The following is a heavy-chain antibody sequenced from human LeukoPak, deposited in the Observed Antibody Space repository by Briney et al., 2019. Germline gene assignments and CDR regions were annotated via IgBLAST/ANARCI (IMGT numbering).Heavy chain of an antibody. V-gene: IGHV4-4*07. CDR2: IYPSGST. Sequence: PSETLSLTCTVSGGSISGYYWSWIRQPAGKGLEWIGRIYPSGSTNYNPSLTSRVTMSVDTSKNQFSLKLSSVTAADTAVYYCARRVVSGSSPLEYWGQGTLVTVSS. CDR1: GGSISGYY. D-gene: IGHD1-26*01. J-gene: IGHJ4*02. CDR3: ARRVVSGSSPLEY.